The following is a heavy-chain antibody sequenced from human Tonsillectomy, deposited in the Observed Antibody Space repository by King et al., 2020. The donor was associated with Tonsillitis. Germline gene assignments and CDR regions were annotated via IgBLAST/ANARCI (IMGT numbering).Heavy chain of an antibody. Sequence: VQLVESGGGVVQPGGSLRLSCAASGLTVSASIIHWVRQAPVRGLEWVALISHDGKSKNFAGIMKGRLTISGDNSQNTVYLQMNSLRAEDTAVYYCAREAYSSGRCGIFDIWGQGTKVTVSS. CDR2: ISHDGKSK. V-gene: IGHV3-30*01. D-gene: IGHD6-19*01. J-gene: IGHJ3*02. CDR3: AREAYSSGRCGIFDI. CDR1: GLTVSASI.